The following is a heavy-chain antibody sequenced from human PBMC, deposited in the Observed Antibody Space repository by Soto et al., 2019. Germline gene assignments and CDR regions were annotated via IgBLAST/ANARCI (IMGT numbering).Heavy chain of an antibody. J-gene: IGHJ4*02. CDR1: GFTFSSYG. Sequence: PGGSLRLSCAASGFTFSSYGMHWVRQAPGKGLEWVAVISYDGSNKYYADSVKGRFTIPRDNSKNTLYLQMNSLRAEDTAVYYCAKDTDRYSSGREYYFDYWGQGTLVTVSS. D-gene: IGHD6-19*01. CDR2: ISYDGSNK. CDR3: AKDTDRYSSGREYYFDY. V-gene: IGHV3-30*18.